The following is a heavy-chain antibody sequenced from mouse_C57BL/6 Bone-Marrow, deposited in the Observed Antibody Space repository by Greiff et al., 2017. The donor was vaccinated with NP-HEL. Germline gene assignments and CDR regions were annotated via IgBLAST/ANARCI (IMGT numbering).Heavy chain of an antibody. Sequence: QVQLQQPGAELVKPGASVKLSCKASGYTFTSYWMHWVKQRPGQGLEWIGMIHPNSGSTNYNEKFKSKATLTVDKSSSTAYMQLSSLTSEDSAVYYCARYDYDGLMDYWGQGTSVTVSS. J-gene: IGHJ4*01. CDR1: GYTFTSYW. D-gene: IGHD2-4*01. CDR3: ARYDYDGLMDY. V-gene: IGHV1-64*01. CDR2: IHPNSGST.